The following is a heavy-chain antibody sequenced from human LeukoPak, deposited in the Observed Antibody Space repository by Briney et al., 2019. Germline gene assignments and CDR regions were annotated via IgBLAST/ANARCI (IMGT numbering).Heavy chain of an antibody. CDR1: GFTFSSYS. J-gene: IGHJ5*02. CDR2: ISSSSSYI. CDR3: ARDPFPPLGYGSGSSGWFDP. D-gene: IGHD3-10*01. V-gene: IGHV3-21*01. Sequence: GGSLRLSCAASGFTFSSYSMNWVRQAPGKGLEWVSSISSSSSYIYYADSVKGRFTISRDNAKNSLYLQMNSLRAEDTAVYYCARDPFPPLGYGSGSSGWFDPWGQGTLVTVSS.